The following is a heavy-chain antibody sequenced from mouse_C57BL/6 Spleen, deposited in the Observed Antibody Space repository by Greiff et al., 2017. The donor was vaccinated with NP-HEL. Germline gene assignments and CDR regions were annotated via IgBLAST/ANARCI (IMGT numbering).Heavy chain of an antibody. Sequence: QVQLQQSGPELVKPGASVKISCKASGFSFTSYYIHWVKQRPGQGLEWIGRIYPGSGNTKYNEKFKGKATLTVDTSSSTAYMQLNSLTSEDSAVYYCTRWVRSTVVWHDYWGQGTTLTVSS. CDR3: TRWVRSTVVWHDY. CDR1: GFSFTSYY. D-gene: IGHD1-1*01. CDR2: IYPGSGNT. J-gene: IGHJ2*01. V-gene: IGHV1-66*01.